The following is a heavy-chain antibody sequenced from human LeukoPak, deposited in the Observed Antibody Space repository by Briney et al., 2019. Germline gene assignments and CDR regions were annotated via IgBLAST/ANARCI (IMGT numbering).Heavy chain of an antibody. V-gene: IGHV3-23*01. D-gene: IGHD3-10*01. CDR3: AKSVSGIKGWFDP. J-gene: IGHJ5*02. CDR2: IGLGGAST. CDR1: GFTFDNYA. Sequence: GGSLRLSCATSGFTFDNYAMSWVRQAPGKGLEWVSGIGLGGASTSYAASVKGRFTISRDNPKNTLYLQMNSLRGEDTAVYYCAKSVSGIKGWFDPWGQGTLVTVSS.